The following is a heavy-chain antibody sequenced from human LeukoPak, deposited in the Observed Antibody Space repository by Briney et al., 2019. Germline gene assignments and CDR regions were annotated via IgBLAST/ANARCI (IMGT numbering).Heavy chain of an antibody. CDR3: ARGAVRGLHAFDI. J-gene: IGHJ3*02. V-gene: IGHV5-51*01. Sequence: GESLKISCKGSGYSFTTYWIGWVRQMPGKGLEWMGIIYPGDSDTRYSPSFQGQVTISADKSVSTAYLQWGSLKASDTAMYYCARGAVRGLHAFDIWGQGTMVTVSS. D-gene: IGHD3-10*01. CDR1: GYSFTTYW. CDR2: IYPGDSDT.